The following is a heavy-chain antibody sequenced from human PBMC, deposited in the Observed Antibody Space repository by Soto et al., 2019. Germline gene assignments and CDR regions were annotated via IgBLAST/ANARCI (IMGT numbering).Heavy chain of an antibody. Sequence: LSLTCTVSGGSISSYYWTWIRQPPGKGLEWIGYIYYSGSTNYNPSLKSRVTISVATSKTQFSLKLSSVTAADTAVYYCARNGYCSGGSCYSMGYYYYMDVWGKGTTVTVSS. V-gene: IGHV4-59*12. D-gene: IGHD2-15*01. J-gene: IGHJ6*03. CDR3: ARNGYCSGGSCYSMGYYYYMDV. CDR1: GGSISSYY. CDR2: IYYSGST.